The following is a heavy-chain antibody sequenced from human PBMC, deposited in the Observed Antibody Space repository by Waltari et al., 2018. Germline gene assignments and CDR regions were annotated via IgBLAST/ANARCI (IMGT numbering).Heavy chain of an antibody. D-gene: IGHD6-13*01. CDR3: ARGIAAAGHDYYYYMDV. J-gene: IGHJ6*03. V-gene: IGHV4-59*01. Sequence: QVQLQESGPGLVKPSETLSLTCTVSGGSISSYYWSWIRQPPGKGLEWIGYIYYSGSTNYNPSLKSRVTISVDTSKNQFSLKLSSVTAADTAVYYCARGIAAAGHDYYYYMDVWGKGTTVTVSS. CDR2: IYYSGST. CDR1: GGSISSYY.